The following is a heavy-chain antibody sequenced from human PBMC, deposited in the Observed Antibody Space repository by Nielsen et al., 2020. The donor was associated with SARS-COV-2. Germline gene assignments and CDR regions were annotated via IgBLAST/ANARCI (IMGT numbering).Heavy chain of an antibody. V-gene: IGHV3-7*01. CDR1: GFTFSSYW. D-gene: IGHD1-26*01. Sequence: GESLKISCAASGFTFSSYWMSWVRQAPGKGLEWVANIKQDGSEKYYVDSVKGRFTVSRDNAKNSLFLQMNSVRADDTAVYYCVREWGYWGLGTLVTVSS. J-gene: IGHJ4*02. CDR2: IKQDGSEK. CDR3: VREWGY.